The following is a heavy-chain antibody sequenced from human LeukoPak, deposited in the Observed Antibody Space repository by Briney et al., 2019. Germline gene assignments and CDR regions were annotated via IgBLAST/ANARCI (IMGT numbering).Heavy chain of an antibody. D-gene: IGHD3-10*01. CDR3: ARGGITMVRGVITNLGYYYGMDV. CDR2: MNPNSGNT. CDR1: GYTFTSYD. V-gene: IGHV1-8*01. J-gene: IGHJ6*02. Sequence: ASVKVSCKASGYTFTSYDINWVRQATGQGLEWMGWMNPNSGNTGYAQKFQGRVTMTRNTSISTAYMELSSLRSEDTAVYYCARGGITMVRGVITNLGYYYGMDVWGQGTTVTASS.